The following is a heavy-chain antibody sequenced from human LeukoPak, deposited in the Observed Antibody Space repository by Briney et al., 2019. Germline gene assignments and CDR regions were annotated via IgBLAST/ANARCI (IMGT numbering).Heavy chain of an antibody. Sequence: SQTLSLTCAVSGCFISSGGYSSSWIRQPPGKCLEWIGYIYHSGSTYYNPSLKSRVTISVDRSKNQFSLKLSSVTAADTAVYYCARGLPYYDFWSGYYNNYFDYWGQGTLVTVSS. D-gene: IGHD3-3*01. V-gene: IGHV4-30-2*01. CDR3: ARGLPYYDFWSGYYNNYFDY. CDR2: IYHSGST. CDR1: GCFISSGGYS. J-gene: IGHJ4*02.